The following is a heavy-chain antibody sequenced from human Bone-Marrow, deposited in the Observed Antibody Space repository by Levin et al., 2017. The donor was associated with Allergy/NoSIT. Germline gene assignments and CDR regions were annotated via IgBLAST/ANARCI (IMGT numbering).Heavy chain of an antibody. D-gene: IGHD2-2*01. CDR1: GFSFSDNS. CDR3: VRDLTRGWHFDL. V-gene: IGHV3-21*01. Sequence: GGSLRLSCAASGFSFSDNSMNWVRQAPGRGLEWVSCISSSSAYIYYADSVKGRFTISKDNAKNSLYLQMNSLRAEDTAVYYCVRDLTRGWHFDLWGRGTLVAVSS. CDR2: ISSSSAYI. J-gene: IGHJ2*01.